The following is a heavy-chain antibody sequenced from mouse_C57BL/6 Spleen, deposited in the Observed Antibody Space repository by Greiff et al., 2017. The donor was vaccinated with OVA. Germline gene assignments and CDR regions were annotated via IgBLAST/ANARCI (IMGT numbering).Heavy chain of an antibody. D-gene: IGHD3-2*01. V-gene: IGHV2-9-1*01. CDR1: GFSLTSYA. CDR3: ARMETAFYYFDY. J-gene: IGHJ2*01. CDR2: IWTGGGT. Sequence: VHLVESGPGLVAPSQSLSIPCTVSGFSLTSYAISWVRQPPGKGLEWLGVIWTGGGTKYNSALKSRLSISKDNSKSQVFLKMNSLQTDDTARYYCARMETAFYYFDYWGQGTTLTVSS.